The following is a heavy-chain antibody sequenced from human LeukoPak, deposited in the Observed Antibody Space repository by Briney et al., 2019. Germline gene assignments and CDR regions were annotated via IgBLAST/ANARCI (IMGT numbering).Heavy chain of an antibody. CDR3: ARDPGFLDAVDY. CDR2: ISGSGGST. D-gene: IGHD3/OR15-3a*01. V-gene: IGHV3-23*01. CDR1: GFTFSSYA. J-gene: IGHJ4*02. Sequence: GGSLRLSCAACGFTFSSYAVSWVREAPGKGLEWVSAISGSGGSTYYADSVRGRFTISRDNSKNTLYLQMNSLRAEDTAVYYCARDPGFLDAVDYWGQGTLVTVSS.